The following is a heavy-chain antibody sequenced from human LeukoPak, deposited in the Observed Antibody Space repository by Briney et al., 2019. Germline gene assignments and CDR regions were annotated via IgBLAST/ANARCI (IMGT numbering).Heavy chain of an antibody. V-gene: IGHV4-39*07. D-gene: IGHD6-13*01. J-gene: IGHJ4*02. Sequence: SETLSLTCTVSGGSISSSSYYWGWIRQPPGKGLEWIGSIYYSGSTYYNPSLKSRVTISVDTSKNQFSLKLSSVTAADTAVYYCARDGGSAAGTNYWGQGTLVTASS. CDR2: IYYSGST. CDR1: GGSISSSSYY. CDR3: ARDGGSAAGTNY.